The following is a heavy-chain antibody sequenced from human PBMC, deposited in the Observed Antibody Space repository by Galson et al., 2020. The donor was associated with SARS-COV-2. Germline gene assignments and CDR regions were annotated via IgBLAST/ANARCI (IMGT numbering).Heavy chain of an antibody. CDR3: AGLGVTIY. CDR1: EFIFAHYG. V-gene: IGHV3-23*01. Sequence: GGSLRLSCAGSEFIFAHYGMNWVRQGPGKGLEWVSGISGGGDTTYYADSVKGRFTISRDNSKDTMYLQMNSLGDEDTAVYYCAGLGVTIYWGQGTLVTVSS. CDR2: ISGGGDTT. D-gene: IGHD4-4*01. J-gene: IGHJ4*02.